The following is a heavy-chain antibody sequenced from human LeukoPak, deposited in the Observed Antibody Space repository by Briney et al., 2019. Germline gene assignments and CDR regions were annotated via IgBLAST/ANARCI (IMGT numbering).Heavy chain of an antibody. V-gene: IGHV4-30-2*01. CDR1: GGSISSGGYS. CDR3: AREGYSYGPYFDY. CDR2: IYHSGST. J-gene: IGHJ4*02. D-gene: IGHD5-18*01. Sequence: TLSLTCAVSGGSISSGGYSWSWVRQPPGKGLEWIGYIYHSGSTYYNPSLKSRVTISVDRSKNQFSLKLSSVTAADTAVYYCAREGYSYGPYFDYWGQGTLVTVSS.